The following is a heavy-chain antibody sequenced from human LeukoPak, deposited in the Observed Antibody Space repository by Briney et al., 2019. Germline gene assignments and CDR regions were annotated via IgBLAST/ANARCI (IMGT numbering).Heavy chain of an antibody. Sequence: PSETLSLTCTVSGGSLSSSSYYWGWLRQPPGKGLEWLGSIYYSGSTYYNPSLKSRVTISVDTSKNQFSLKLSSVTAADTAVYYCASLYSSSWHRRGDYFDYWGQGTLVTVSS. CDR1: GGSLSSSSYY. CDR3: ASLYSSSWHRRGDYFDY. D-gene: IGHD6-13*01. V-gene: IGHV4-39*01. J-gene: IGHJ4*02. CDR2: IYYSGST.